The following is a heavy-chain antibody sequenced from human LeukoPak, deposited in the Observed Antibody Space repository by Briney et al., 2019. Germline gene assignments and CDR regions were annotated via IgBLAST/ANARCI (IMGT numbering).Heavy chain of an antibody. Sequence: WGSLRLSCAASGFTFSSHYMNWVRQAPGKGLEWVSSISGSGSYIYYADSVEGRFTISRDNAKNFLYLQMNSLTAEDTGVYYCARDSGGSGYEDYWGQGTLVTVSS. J-gene: IGHJ4*02. CDR1: GFTFSSHY. D-gene: IGHD5-12*01. V-gene: IGHV3-21*01. CDR3: ARDSGGSGYEDY. CDR2: ISGSGSYI.